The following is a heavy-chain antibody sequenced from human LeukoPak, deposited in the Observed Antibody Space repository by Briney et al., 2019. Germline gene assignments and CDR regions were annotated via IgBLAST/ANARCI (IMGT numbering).Heavy chain of an antibody. J-gene: IGHJ4*02. CDR1: GVTLSNYA. V-gene: IGHV3-74*01. CDR3: AKDNRRTTYCGADCFFDY. CDR2: IKTDGSAT. Sequence: GGSLRLSCVASGVTLSNYAMSWARQAPGKGLVWVSHIKTDGSATNYADSVKGRFTISRDNARNTLYLQMNSLRAEDTALYYCAKDNRRTTYCGADCFFDYWGQGTLVTVSS. D-gene: IGHD2-21*02.